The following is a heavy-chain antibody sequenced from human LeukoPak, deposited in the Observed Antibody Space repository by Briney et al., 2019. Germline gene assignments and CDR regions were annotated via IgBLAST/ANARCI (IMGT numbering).Heavy chain of an antibody. CDR1: GYTFTSYY. J-gene: IGHJ4*02. Sequence: ASVKVSCKASGYTFTSYYMHWVRQAPGQGLEWMGIINPSGGSTSYAQKFQGRVTMTTDTSTSTAYMELRSLRSDDTAVYYCARCTGGGSCYGVRYWGQGTLVTVSS. V-gene: IGHV1-46*01. D-gene: IGHD2-15*01. CDR3: ARCTGGGSCYGVRY. CDR2: INPSGGST.